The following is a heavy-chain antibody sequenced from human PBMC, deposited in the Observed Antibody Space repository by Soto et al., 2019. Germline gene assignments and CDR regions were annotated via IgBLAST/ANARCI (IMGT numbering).Heavy chain of an antibody. CDR3: ARLGWDTLFDY. D-gene: IGHD1-26*01. Sequence: PSETLSLTCTVSGGSISSSSYYWGWIRQPPGKGLEWIGTIYYSGSTYYNPSLKSRVTISVDTSKNQFSLKLNSVTAADTAVFYCARLGWDTLFDYWGQGTLVTSPQ. J-gene: IGHJ4*02. CDR2: IYYSGST. CDR1: GGSISSSSYY. V-gene: IGHV4-39*01.